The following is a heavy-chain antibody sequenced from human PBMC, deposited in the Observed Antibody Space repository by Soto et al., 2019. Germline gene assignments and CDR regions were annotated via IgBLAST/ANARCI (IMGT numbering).Heavy chain of an antibody. V-gene: IGHV4-59*01. Sequence: QVQLQESGPGLVKPSETLSLTCTVSGGSISSYYWSWIRQPPGKGLEWIGYIYYSGSTNYNPSLKSRVTISVDTSKNQFSLKLSSVTAADTAVYYCARTYGFVAFDIWGQGTMVTVSS. CDR3: ARTYGFVAFDI. CDR2: IYYSGST. D-gene: IGHD4-17*01. J-gene: IGHJ3*02. CDR1: GGSISSYY.